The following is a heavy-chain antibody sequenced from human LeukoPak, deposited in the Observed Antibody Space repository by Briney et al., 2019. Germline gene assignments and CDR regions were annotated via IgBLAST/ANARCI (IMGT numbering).Heavy chain of an antibody. CDR1: GYTFTSYD. CDR2: MNPNSGNT. D-gene: IGHD1-26*01. Sequence: PAASVKVSCKASGYTFTSYDINWARQATGQGLEWMGWMNPNSGNTGYAQKFQGRVTMTRNTSISTAYMELSSLRSEDTAVYYCARRKKWELHADYWGQGTLVTVSS. CDR3: ARRKKWELHADY. J-gene: IGHJ4*02. V-gene: IGHV1-8*01.